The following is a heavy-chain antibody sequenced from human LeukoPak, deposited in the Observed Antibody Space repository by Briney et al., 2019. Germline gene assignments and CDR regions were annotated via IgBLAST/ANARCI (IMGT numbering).Heavy chain of an antibody. V-gene: IGHV1-18*01. CDR3: ARELGYYDSSGYHYVLDY. D-gene: IGHD3-22*01. CDR2: ISAYNGNT. CDR1: GYTFSSYG. Sequence: ASVKVSCKASGYTFSSYGISWVRQAPGQGLEWMGWISAYNGNTKYAQKYQGRVTMTTDTSTSTAYMEMRSLRSDDTAVYYCARELGYYDSSGYHYVLDYWGQGTLVTVSS. J-gene: IGHJ4*02.